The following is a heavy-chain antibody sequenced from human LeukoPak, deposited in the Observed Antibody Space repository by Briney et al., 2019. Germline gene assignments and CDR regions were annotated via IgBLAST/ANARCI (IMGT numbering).Heavy chain of an antibody. CDR2: IQQHGSET. Sequence: GGSLRLSCAASGFTFSSYAMSWVRQAPGKGLEWVANIQQHGSETYYGDSVKGRFTISRDNAKNSLYLQMNSLRAEDTAVYYCATYSSSNGREFQYWGQGTLVTVSS. V-gene: IGHV3-7*01. CDR3: ATYSSSNGREFQY. J-gene: IGHJ1*01. CDR1: GFTFSSYA. D-gene: IGHD2-2*01.